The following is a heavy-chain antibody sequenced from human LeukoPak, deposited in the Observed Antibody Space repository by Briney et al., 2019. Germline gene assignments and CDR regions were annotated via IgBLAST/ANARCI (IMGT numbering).Heavy chain of an antibody. CDR2: LYYGETT. V-gene: IGHV4-59*01. Sequence: SETLSFTCTVCGVSIYGYCWSWNPPPPGQGRVGRGYLYYGETTNYNPTLKSRVTISVDTSKNQFSLKRSSVTAADTAWYYCARVRGSHTRPYNVFYPWGEGTQVTVSS. CDR1: GVSIYGYC. J-gene: IGHJ5*02. CDR3: ARVRGSHTRPYNVFYP. D-gene: IGHD1-26*01.